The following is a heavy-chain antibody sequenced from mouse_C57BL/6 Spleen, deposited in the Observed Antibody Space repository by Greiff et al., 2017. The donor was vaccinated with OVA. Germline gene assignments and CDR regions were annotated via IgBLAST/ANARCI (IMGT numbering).Heavy chain of an antibody. J-gene: IGHJ2*01. CDR1: GFTFSSYT. CDR3: AQNWSFDY. CDR2: ISGGGGNT. D-gene: IGHD4-1*01. V-gene: IGHV5-9*01. Sequence: EVKLMESGGGLVKPGGSLKLSCAASGFTFSSYTMSWVRQTPEKRLEWVATISGGGGNTYYPDSVKGRFTISRDNAKNTLYLQMSSLRSEDTALYYCAQNWSFDYWGQGTTLTVSS.